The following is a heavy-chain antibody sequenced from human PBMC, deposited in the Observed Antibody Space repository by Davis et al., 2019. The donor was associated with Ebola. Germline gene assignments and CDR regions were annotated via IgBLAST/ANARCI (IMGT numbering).Heavy chain of an antibody. J-gene: IGHJ6*02. CDR2: ISYDGSNK. CDR3: ARALEYGAWYYYGMDV. Sequence: PGGSLRLSCAASGFTFSSYGMHWVRQAPGKGLEWVAVISYDGSNKYYADSVKGRFTISRDNSKNTLYLQMNSLRAEDTAVYYCARALEYGAWYYYGMDVWGQGTTVTVSS. CDR1: GFTFSSYG. V-gene: IGHV3-30*03. D-gene: IGHD3-3*01.